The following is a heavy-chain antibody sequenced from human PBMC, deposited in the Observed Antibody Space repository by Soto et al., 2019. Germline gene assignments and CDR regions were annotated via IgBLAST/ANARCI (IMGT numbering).Heavy chain of an antibody. CDR2: IRGSDGAT. V-gene: IGHV3-23*01. J-gene: IGHJ6*02. CDR1: GFTFRSYG. D-gene: IGHD4-17*01. Sequence: GGSLRLSCTASGFTFRSYGMSWVRQAPGKGLEWVSAIRGSDGATYYADSVKCRFTISRDISTNTLYLQMNSLRADDTAVYYCARATDPPYYCYYGMDVWGQGTTVTVSS. CDR3: ARATDPPYYCYYGMDV.